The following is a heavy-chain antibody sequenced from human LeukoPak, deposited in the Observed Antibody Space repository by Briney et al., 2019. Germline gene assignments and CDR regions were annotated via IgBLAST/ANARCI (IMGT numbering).Heavy chain of an antibody. CDR3: ARGWVAASAIDY. D-gene: IGHD2-15*01. V-gene: IGHV3-74*01. CDR2: INSDGSST. Sequence: PGGSLRLSCAASGFTFSIYWMHWVRQAPGKGLVWVSRINSDGSSTSYADSVKGRFTISRDKAKNTLFLQMNSLRAEGTAVYYCARGWVAASAIDYWGQGTLVTVSS. J-gene: IGHJ4*02. CDR1: GFTFSIYW.